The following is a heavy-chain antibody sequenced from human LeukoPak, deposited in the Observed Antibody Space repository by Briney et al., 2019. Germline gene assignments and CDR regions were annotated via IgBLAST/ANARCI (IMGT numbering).Heavy chain of an antibody. CDR1: GYTFTSYY. D-gene: IGHD3-9*01. V-gene: IGHV1-2*02. CDR2: INPNSGGT. J-gene: IGHJ4*02. Sequence: ASVKVSCKASGYTFTSYYMHWVRQAPGQGLEWMGWINPNSGGTNYAQKFQGRVTMTRDTSISTAYMELSRLRSDDTAVYYCARRYYDILTGYNFDYWGQGTLVTVSS. CDR3: ARRYYDILTGYNFDY.